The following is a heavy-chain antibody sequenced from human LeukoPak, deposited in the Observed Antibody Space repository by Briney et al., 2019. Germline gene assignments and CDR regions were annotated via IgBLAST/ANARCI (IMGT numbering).Heavy chain of an antibody. CDR3: AANYGSGSYYSNPPYYYYGMDV. CDR2: VSGTTGRT. Sequence: AGGSLRLSCAASGFTFSSYAMSWVRQAPGEGLEWVSAVSGTTGRTFYADSVEGRFTISRDNSKNTVYLQMNSLRAEDTAVYYCAANYGSGSYYSNPPYYYYGMDVWGQGTTVTVSS. J-gene: IGHJ6*02. D-gene: IGHD3-10*01. V-gene: IGHV3-23*01. CDR1: GFTFSSYA.